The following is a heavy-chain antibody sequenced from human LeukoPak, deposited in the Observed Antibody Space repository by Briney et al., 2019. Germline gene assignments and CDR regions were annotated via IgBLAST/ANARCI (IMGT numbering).Heavy chain of an antibody. CDR2: IYTSGST. CDR1: GGSISSYY. Sequence: SETLSLTCTVSGGSISSYYWSWIRQPAGKGLEWIGRIYTSGSTNYNPSLTSRVTMSVDTSKNQFSLKLSSVTAADTAVYYCARDRNCSGSSCYANWFDPWGQGTLVTVSS. J-gene: IGHJ5*02. CDR3: ARDRNCSGSSCYANWFDP. V-gene: IGHV4-4*07. D-gene: IGHD2-15*01.